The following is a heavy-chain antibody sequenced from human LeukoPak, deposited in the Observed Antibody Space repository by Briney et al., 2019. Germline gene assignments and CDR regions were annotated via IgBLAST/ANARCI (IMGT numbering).Heavy chain of an antibody. D-gene: IGHD3-10*01. CDR2: ISSSSSYI. Sequence: PGGSLRLSCAASGFTLSSYSMNWVRQAPGKGLEWVSSISSSSSYIYYADSVKGRFTISRDNAKNSLYLQMNSLRAEDTAVYYCARDYGSGSYPPYFDYWGQGTLVTVSS. J-gene: IGHJ4*02. CDR3: ARDYGSGSYPPYFDY. V-gene: IGHV3-21*01. CDR1: GFTLSSYS.